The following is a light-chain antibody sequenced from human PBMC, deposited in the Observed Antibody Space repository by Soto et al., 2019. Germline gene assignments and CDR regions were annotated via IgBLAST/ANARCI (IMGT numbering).Light chain of an antibody. CDR3: QQRSNWPRFP. J-gene: IGKJ5*01. CDR2: DAS. V-gene: IGKV3-11*01. CDR1: QSVSSN. Sequence: VITHSPATLYVSPGERATLSCRASQSVSSNLAWYQQKPGQAPRLLIYDASNRATGIPARFSGSGSGTDFTLTISSLEPEDFAVYYCQQRSNWPRFPFGQGTRLEI.